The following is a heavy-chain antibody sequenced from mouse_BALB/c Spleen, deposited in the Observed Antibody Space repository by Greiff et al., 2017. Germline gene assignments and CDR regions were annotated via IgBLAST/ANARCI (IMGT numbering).Heavy chain of an antibody. CDR2: INPSNGGT. V-gene: IGHV1S81*02. J-gene: IGHJ2*01. CDR3: TRSNWVYYFDY. Sequence: QVQLQQSGAELVKPGASVKLSCKASGYTFTSYYMYWVKRRPGQGLEWIGGINPSNGGTNFNEKFKSKATLTVDKSSSTAYMQLSSLTSEDSAVYYCTRSNWVYYFDYWGQGTTLTVSS. CDR1: GYTFTSYY. D-gene: IGHD4-1*01.